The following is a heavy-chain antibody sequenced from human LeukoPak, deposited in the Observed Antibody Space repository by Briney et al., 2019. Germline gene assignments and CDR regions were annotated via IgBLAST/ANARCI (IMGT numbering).Heavy chain of an antibody. CDR2: IYSGGST. Sequence: GGSLRLSCAASGFTFSNFAMSWVRQAPGKGLEWVSVIYSGGSTYYADSVKGRFTISRDNSKNTLYLQMNSLRAEDTAVYYCATYSSLNRREFQYWGQGTLLTVSS. D-gene: IGHD3-22*01. CDR3: ATYSSLNRREFQY. V-gene: IGHV3-66*01. J-gene: IGHJ1*01. CDR1: GFTFSNFA.